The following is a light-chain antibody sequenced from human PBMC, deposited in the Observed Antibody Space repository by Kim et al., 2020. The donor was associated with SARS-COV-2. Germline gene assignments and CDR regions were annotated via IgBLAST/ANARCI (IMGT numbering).Light chain of an antibody. J-gene: IGKJ2*01. V-gene: IGKV3-11*01. Sequence: PGESATLSCRASQSIGSSLAWYQHKPGQAPRLLIYDAFNRPTGIPARFSGSGSGTDFTLTISSLEPEDFAVYYCQQRSNWYTFGQGTKLEI. CDR2: DAF. CDR3: QQRSNWYT. CDR1: QSIGSS.